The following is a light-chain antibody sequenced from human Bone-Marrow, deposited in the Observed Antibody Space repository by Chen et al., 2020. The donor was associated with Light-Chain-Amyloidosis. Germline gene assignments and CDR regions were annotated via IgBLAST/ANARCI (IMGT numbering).Light chain of an antibody. CDR1: SGDVGTYNY. J-gene: IGLJ1*01. CDR3: SSFTSSSSYV. CDR2: AVS. Sequence: QSALTQPASVSGSPGQSIPISCPGTSGDVGTYNYVSWYQQHPGKAPKVMIYAVSNRPSGVSNRFSGSKAGNTASLTISGLQAEDEADYYCSSFTSSSSYVFGPGTKVTVL. V-gene: IGLV2-14*01.